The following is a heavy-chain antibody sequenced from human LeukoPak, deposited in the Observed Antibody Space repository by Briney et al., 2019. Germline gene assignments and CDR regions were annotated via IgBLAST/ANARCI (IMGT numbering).Heavy chain of an antibody. Sequence: ASVKVSCKASGYTLTSYDINWVRQATGQGLEWMGWMNPNSGNTAYAQKLQGRVTMTRNTSISTAYMELSSLRSEDTAVYYCASSVYCSGGSCYSSFDYWGQGTLVTVSS. CDR1: GYTLTSYD. V-gene: IGHV1-8*01. D-gene: IGHD2-15*01. J-gene: IGHJ4*02. CDR3: ASSVYCSGGSCYSSFDY. CDR2: MNPNSGNT.